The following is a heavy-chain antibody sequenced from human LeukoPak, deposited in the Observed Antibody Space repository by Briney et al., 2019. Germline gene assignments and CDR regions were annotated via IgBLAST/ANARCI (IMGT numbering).Heavy chain of an antibody. V-gene: IGHV1-8*01. J-gene: IGHJ6*03. D-gene: IGHD3-3*01. CDR1: GYTFTSYD. Sequence: GASVKVSCKASGYTFTSYDINWVRQATGQGLEWMGWMNPNSGNTGYAQKFQGRVTMTRNTSISTSYMELSSLRSEDTAVCYCARPNSVLRFLEWPKGGYYYYYMDVWGKGTTVTVSS. CDR3: ARPNSVLRFLEWPKGGYYYYYMDV. CDR2: MNPNSGNT.